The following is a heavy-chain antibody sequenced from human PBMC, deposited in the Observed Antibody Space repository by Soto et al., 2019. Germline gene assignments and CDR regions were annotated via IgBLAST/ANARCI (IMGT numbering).Heavy chain of an antibody. Sequence: SETLSLTCTVSGGSISSSSYYWGWIRQPPGKGLEWIGSIYYSGSTYYNPSLKSRVTISVDTSKNQFSLKLSSVTAADTAVYYCASWGLGAQFDYWGQGTLVTVSS. V-gene: IGHV4-39*01. CDR1: GGSISSSSYY. D-gene: IGHD7-27*01. J-gene: IGHJ4*02. CDR3: ASWGLGAQFDY. CDR2: IYYSGST.